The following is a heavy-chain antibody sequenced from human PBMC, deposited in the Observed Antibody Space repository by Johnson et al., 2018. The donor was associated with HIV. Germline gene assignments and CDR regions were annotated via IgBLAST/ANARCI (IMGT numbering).Heavy chain of an antibody. D-gene: IGHD6-13*01. CDR2: IRYDGSNK. J-gene: IGHJ3*02. Sequence: QVQLVESGGGVVQPGGSLRLSCAASGFTFSDYGMHWVRQAPGKGLEWVAFIRYDGSNKYYADSVKGRFTLSRDNSKNTLYLQMSSLRVEDTAVYYCAKYRQQLVRSAFDIWGQGTVVTVSS. CDR1: GFTFSDYG. CDR3: AKYRQQLVRSAFDI. V-gene: IGHV3-30*02.